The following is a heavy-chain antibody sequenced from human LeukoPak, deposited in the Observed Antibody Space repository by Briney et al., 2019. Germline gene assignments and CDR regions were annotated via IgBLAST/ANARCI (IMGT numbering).Heavy chain of an antibody. CDR3: ARESYSSSSDFDY. V-gene: IGHV3-33*08. D-gene: IGHD6-6*01. CDR2: IWYDGSNK. J-gene: IGHJ4*02. Sequence: GGSLRLSCAASGFTFSSYAMSWVRQAPGKGLEWVAVIWYDGSNKYYAASVKGRFTISRDNSKNTLYLQMNSLRAEDTAVYYCARESYSSSSDFDYWGQGTLVTVSS. CDR1: GFTFSSYA.